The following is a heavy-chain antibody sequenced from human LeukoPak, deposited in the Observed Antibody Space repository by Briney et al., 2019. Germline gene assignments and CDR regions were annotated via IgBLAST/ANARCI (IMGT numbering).Heavy chain of an antibody. CDR3: ATRIAASGRYYFDY. CDR1: GFTVNSNY. D-gene: IGHD6-13*01. V-gene: IGHV3-53*01. Sequence: GGSLRLSCAASGFTVNSNYMSWVRQAPGKGLEWVSDIYSGGSTYYADSVQGLFTISRDNTKNTLYLQMNSLRAEDTALYYCATRIAASGRYYFDYWGQGTLVTVSS. CDR2: IYSGGST. J-gene: IGHJ4*02.